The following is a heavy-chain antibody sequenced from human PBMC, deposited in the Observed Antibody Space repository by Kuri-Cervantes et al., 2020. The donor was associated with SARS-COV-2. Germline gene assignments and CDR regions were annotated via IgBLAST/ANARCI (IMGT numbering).Heavy chain of an antibody. Sequence: SVKVSCKASGGTFSSYAISWVRQAPGQGLEWMGGIIPIFGTANYAQKFQGRVTITADKSTSTAYMELSSLRSEDTAVYYCASDYGSGRNDYYYYYYGMDVWGQGTTVTVSS. V-gene: IGHV1-69*06. J-gene: IGHJ6*02. CDR3: ASDYGSGRNDYYYYYYGMDV. D-gene: IGHD3-10*01. CDR1: GGTFSSYA. CDR2: IIPIFGTA.